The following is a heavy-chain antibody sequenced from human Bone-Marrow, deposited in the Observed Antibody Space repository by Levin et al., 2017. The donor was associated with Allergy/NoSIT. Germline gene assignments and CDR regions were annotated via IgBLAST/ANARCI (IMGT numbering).Heavy chain of an antibody. J-gene: IGHJ6*02. Sequence: WVRPAPGQGLEWMGWVSAYSGNTNYALNLQDRVTMTTDTATNTAYMELTSLRSDDTAIYYCARGHFPYYNYGMDVWGQGTTVVVSS. CDR2: VSAYSGNT. CDR3: ARGHFPYYNYGMDV. V-gene: IGHV1-18*01.